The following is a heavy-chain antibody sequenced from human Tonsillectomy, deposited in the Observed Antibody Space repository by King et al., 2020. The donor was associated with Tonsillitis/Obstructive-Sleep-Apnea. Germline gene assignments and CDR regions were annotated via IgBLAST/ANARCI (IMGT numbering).Heavy chain of an antibody. Sequence: VQLQQWGAGLLKPSETLSLTCAVYGGSFSGYYWSWIRQPPGKGLEWIGEINHSGSTNYNPSLKSRVTISVDTSKNQFSLKLRSVTAADTAVYYCASRKLWLKAVDYWGQGTLVTVSS. J-gene: IGHJ4*02. CDR2: INHSGST. D-gene: IGHD5-18*01. CDR3: ASRKLWLKAVDY. CDR1: GGSFSGYY. V-gene: IGHV4-34*01.